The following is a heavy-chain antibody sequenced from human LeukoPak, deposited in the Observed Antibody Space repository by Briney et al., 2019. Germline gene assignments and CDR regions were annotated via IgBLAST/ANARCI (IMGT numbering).Heavy chain of an antibody. CDR1: GHTFTSYD. V-gene: IGHV1-18*01. D-gene: IGHD6-19*01. Sequence: GASVKVSCKASGHTFTSYDITWVRQAPGQGLEWMGWISAYNGNTSYAQNVQGRVTLTTDTSTSTAYMELRSLRSDDTAVYYCARGPYSASWYFQTAVAGWFDYWGQGTLVTVSS. J-gene: IGHJ4*02. CDR2: ISAYNGNT. CDR3: ARGPYSASWYFQTAVAGWFDY.